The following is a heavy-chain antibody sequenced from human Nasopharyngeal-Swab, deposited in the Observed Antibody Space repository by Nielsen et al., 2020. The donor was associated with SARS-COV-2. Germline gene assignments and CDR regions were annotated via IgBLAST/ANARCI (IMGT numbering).Heavy chain of an antibody. D-gene: IGHD5-12*01. CDR3: ARSGGYRGWFDP. CDR1: GDSTNSYY. V-gene: IGHV4-59*08. J-gene: IGHJ5*02. Sequence: SETLSLTCSLSGDSTNSYYCHWILQAPGKGLEWIGYVHYSGNTNYNPSLKSRVTISVDTSKNQFSLKVTSVTAADTAVYYCARSGGYRGWFDPWGQGTLVTVSS. CDR2: VHYSGNT.